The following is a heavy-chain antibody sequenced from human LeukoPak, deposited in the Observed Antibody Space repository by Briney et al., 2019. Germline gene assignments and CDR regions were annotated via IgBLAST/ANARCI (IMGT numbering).Heavy chain of an antibody. CDR2: IKPDGSEK. Sequence: GGSLRLSCVASGFTFSRYDMHWVRQAPGKGLECVAKIKPDGSEKDHVDSVKGRFTISRDNAKNSLYLQLNSLRAEDTAVYYCARSRFYFDYWGQGTLVTVSS. CDR1: GFTFSRYD. V-gene: IGHV3-7*01. CDR3: ARSRFYFDY. J-gene: IGHJ4*02.